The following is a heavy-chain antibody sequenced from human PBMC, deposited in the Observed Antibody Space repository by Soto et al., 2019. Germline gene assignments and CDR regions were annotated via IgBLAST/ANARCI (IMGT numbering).Heavy chain of an antibody. CDR2: SIPIFGTA. V-gene: IGHV1-69*01. J-gene: IGHJ6*02. Sequence: QVQLVQSGAEVKKPGSSVKVSCKASGGTFSSYAISWVRQATGQGLEWMGGSIPIFGTANYAQKFQGRVTITADESTSTAYMELSSLRSADTAVYYCAREHPVGATTREYYYYCMDVSGQGTTVTVSS. D-gene: IGHD1-26*01. CDR1: GGTFSSYA. CDR3: AREHPVGATTREYYYYCMDV.